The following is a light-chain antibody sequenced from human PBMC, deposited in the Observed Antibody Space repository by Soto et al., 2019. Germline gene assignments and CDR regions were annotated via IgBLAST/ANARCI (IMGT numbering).Light chain of an antibody. CDR1: DSHILPNT. CDR3: AAWDDSLNAYV. CDR2: NND. J-gene: IGLJ1*01. V-gene: IGLV1-44*01. Sequence: SVLSQPPSYSFTPGHMVTITGTGGDSHILPNTVNWYRQVPGTAPKLLIHNNDQRPSGVPDRISGSKSGTSASLAISGLHSDDEADYYCAAWDDSLNAYVFGIGTKVTVL.